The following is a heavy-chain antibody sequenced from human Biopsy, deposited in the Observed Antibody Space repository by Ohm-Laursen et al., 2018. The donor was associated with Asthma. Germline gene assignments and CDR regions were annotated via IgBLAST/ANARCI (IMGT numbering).Heavy chain of an antibody. D-gene: IGHD3-22*01. Sequence: SLRLSCSASGFTFSNAWMGWVCQAPGKGLEWVSAISGSGGSTYYADSVKGRFTISRDNSKNTLYLQMNSLRAEDTAVYYCAKGYYYDSSGFDYWGQGTLVTVSS. J-gene: IGHJ4*02. CDR3: AKGYYYDSSGFDY. CDR1: GFTFSNAW. CDR2: ISGSGGST. V-gene: IGHV3-23*01.